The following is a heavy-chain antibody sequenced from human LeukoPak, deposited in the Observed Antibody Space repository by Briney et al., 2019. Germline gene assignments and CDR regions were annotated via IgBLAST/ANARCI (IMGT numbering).Heavy chain of an antibody. Sequence: PGGSLRLSCAASGFTFSTHWMGWVRQAPGKGLEWVANIKEDGRERHYVESVKGRFTISRDNGKNSVYLQMNSLRAADTAVYHCAKRPAPESEGDDYWGQGTLVTVSS. J-gene: IGHJ4*02. D-gene: IGHD2-21*02. CDR2: IKEDGRER. V-gene: IGHV3-7*03. CDR3: AKRPAPESEGDDY. CDR1: GFTFSTHW.